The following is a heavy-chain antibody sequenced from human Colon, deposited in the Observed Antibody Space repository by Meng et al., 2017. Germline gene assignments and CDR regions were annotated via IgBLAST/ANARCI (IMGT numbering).Heavy chain of an antibody. V-gene: IGHV1-69*06. Sequence: SVKVSCKASGGTFSSYAISWVRQAPGQGLEWMGGIIPIFGTANYAQKFQGRVTITADKSTSTAYMELSSLRSEDTAVYYCARLRDGYNYLLDYWGHGNLVTGPS. CDR3: ARLRDGYNYLLDY. D-gene: IGHD5-24*01. CDR2: IIPIFGTA. CDR1: GGTFSSYA. J-gene: IGHJ4*01.